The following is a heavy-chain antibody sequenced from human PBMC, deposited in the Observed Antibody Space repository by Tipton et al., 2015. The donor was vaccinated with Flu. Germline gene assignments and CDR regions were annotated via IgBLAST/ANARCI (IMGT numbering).Heavy chain of an antibody. Sequence: GSLRLSCAASGFTFSKYWMSWIRQSPRKGLEWVAHIGQDGSAKYYVDSVKGRFTISRDNAEKSLYLQMNSLRAEDTAVYYCAAFCGGDCSILTFWGQGTLVTVSS. CDR2: IGQDGSAK. V-gene: IGHV3-7*03. CDR3: AAFCGGDCSILTF. CDR1: GFTFSKYW. D-gene: IGHD2-21*01. J-gene: IGHJ4*02.